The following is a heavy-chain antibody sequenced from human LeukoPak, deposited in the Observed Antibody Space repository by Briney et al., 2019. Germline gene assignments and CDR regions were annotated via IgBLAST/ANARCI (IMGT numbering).Heavy chain of an antibody. CDR2: IYHSGST. CDR3: ALGLLWFGELSGFDY. J-gene: IGHJ4*02. Sequence: PSETLSFTCAVSGYSISSGYYWGWIRQPPGKGLEWIGSIYHSGSTYYNPSLKSRVTISVDTSKNQFSLKLSSVTAADTAVYYCALGLLWFGELSGFDYWGQGTLVTVSS. CDR1: GYSISSGYY. V-gene: IGHV4-38-2*01. D-gene: IGHD3-10*01.